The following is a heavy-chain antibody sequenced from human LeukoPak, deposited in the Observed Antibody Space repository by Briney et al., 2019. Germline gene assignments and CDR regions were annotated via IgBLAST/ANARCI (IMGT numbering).Heavy chain of an antibody. CDR2: INPNSGGT. CDR3: ARNTYYDFWSGYYNNWFDP. D-gene: IGHD3-3*01. CDR1: GYTFTGYY. Sequence: ASVKVSCKASGYTFTGYYMHWVRQAHGQGLEWMGRINPNSGGTNYAQKFQGRVTMTRDTSISTAYMELSRLRSDDTAVYYCARNTYYDFWSGYYNNWFDPWGQGTLVTVSS. V-gene: IGHV1-2*06. J-gene: IGHJ5*02.